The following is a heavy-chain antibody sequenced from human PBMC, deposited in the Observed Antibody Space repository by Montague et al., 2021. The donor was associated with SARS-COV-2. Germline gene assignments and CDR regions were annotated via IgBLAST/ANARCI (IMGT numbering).Heavy chain of an antibody. CDR2: ISYDGSNK. D-gene: IGHD3-16*01. Sequence: SLRLSCAASGFTFSSYAMHWVRQAPGKGLEWVAVISYDGSNKYYAGSVKGRFTISRDNSKNTLYLQMNSLRAEDTAVYYCASEITPRYGMDVWGQGTTVTVSS. J-gene: IGHJ6*02. CDR1: GFTFSSYA. CDR3: ASEITPRYGMDV. V-gene: IGHV3-30-3*01.